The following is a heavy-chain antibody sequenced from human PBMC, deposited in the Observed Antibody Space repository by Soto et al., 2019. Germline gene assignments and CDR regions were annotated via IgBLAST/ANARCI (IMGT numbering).Heavy chain of an antibody. D-gene: IGHD3-10*01. V-gene: IGHV1-18*01. CDR1: GNTFASHG. J-gene: IGHJ4*02. CDR3: ARVDPRGVAVVRDY. CDR2: ISGFNGQT. Sequence: ASVKVSCKASGNTFASHGFSWVRQAPGQGLEWMGWISGFNGQTNYALKFQGRVTLTTDASTSTAYMELRSLRSDDTAVYFCARVDPRGVAVVRDYWGQGTLVTVPQ.